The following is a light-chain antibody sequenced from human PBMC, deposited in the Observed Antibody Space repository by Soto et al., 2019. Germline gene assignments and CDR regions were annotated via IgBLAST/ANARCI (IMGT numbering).Light chain of an antibody. CDR2: GAS. CDR3: QQYGSSSSWT. Sequence: EIVLTQSPGTLSLSPGERATLSCRASQSVSSSYLAWYQQKPGQAPRLLIYGASSRATGIPDRFSGSGSGTDFTLTIGRLEPEDFAVYYCQQYGSSSSWTFGQGTKVDIK. V-gene: IGKV3-20*01. J-gene: IGKJ1*01. CDR1: QSVSSSY.